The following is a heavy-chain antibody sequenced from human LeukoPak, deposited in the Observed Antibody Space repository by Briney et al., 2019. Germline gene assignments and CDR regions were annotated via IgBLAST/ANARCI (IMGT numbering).Heavy chain of an antibody. CDR2: ISWDGGST. CDR3: AKGDYYDSSRGIDY. D-gene: IGHD3-22*01. Sequence: AGGSLRLSCAASGFTFDDYAMHWVRQAPGKGLEWVSLISWDGGSTYYADSVKGRFTISRDNSKNSLYLQMNSLRAEDTALYYCAKGDYYDSSRGIDYWGQGTLVTVSS. V-gene: IGHV3-43D*03. CDR1: GFTFDDYA. J-gene: IGHJ4*02.